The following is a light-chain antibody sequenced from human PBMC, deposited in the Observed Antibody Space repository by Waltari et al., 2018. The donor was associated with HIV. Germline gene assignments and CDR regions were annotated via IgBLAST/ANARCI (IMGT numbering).Light chain of an antibody. V-gene: IGLV1-44*01. J-gene: IGLJ2*01. CDR3: AAWDDSRDGL. CDR1: RSKIGSNP. Sequence: QSVLTQPPSASGTPGQRVTSPCSGRRSKIGSNPVSRYQKLTGKAPKLLISDNNQRPSGVPDRFSGSKSGTSASLAISGLQSEDEGDYYCAAWDDSRDGLFGGGTKLTV. CDR2: DNN.